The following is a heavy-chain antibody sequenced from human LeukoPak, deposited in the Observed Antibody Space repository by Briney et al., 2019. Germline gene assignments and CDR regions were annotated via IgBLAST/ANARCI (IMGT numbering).Heavy chain of an antibody. D-gene: IGHD3-3*01. CDR3: ARDPLDYDYWTRYYGWFDS. J-gene: IGHJ5*01. Sequence: SVKVSCKASGYTFTDYGIHCVRQAPGQRLEWMGWINAGNGNTKYSQKFQGRVTINRDTSANTAYMELSSLRSEDTAVYYCARDPLDYDYWTRYYGWFDSWGQGTLVTVSS. V-gene: IGHV1-3*01. CDR1: GYTFTDYG. CDR2: INAGNGNT.